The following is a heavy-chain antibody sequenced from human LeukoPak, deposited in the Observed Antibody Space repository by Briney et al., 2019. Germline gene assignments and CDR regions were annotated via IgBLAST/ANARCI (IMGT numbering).Heavy chain of an antibody. J-gene: IGHJ4*02. CDR2: ISSSSGPI. V-gene: IGHV3-48*03. Sequence: GGSLRLSCAASGFTFSSYEMNWVRQAPGKGLEWVSYISSSSGPIYYADSVKGRFTISRDNAKSSMWLQMNSLRAEDTAVYYCARDQTPFYWGQGSLVTVSS. CDR1: GFTFSSYE. D-gene: IGHD2-15*01. CDR3: ARDQTPFY.